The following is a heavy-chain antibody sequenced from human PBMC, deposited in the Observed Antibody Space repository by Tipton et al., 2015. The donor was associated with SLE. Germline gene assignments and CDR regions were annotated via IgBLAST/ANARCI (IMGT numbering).Heavy chain of an antibody. CDR3: AKTLFGDYGDS. V-gene: IGHV3-23*03. J-gene: IGHJ4*02. CDR1: GLTFSSFA. Sequence: SLRLSCAASGLTFSSFAMTWVRQAPGKGLEWVSVIYSGGRIHYADSVKGRFTISRDNSKSTLYLQMNSLKTDDTAVYYCAKTLFGDYGDSWGQGTLVTVYS. D-gene: IGHD4-17*01. CDR2: IYSGGRI.